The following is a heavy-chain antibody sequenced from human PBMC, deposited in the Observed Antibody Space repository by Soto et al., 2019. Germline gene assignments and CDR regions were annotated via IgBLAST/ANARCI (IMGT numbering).Heavy chain of an antibody. Sequence: GGSLRLSCAASGFTFSSYGMHWVRQAPGKGLEWVAVIWYDGSNKYYADSVKGRFTISRDNSKNTLYLQMNSLRAEDTAVYYCARDQMVATIYYYYGMDVWGQGTTVTVSS. J-gene: IGHJ6*02. V-gene: IGHV3-33*01. D-gene: IGHD5-12*01. CDR3: ARDQMVATIYYYYGMDV. CDR1: GFTFSSYG. CDR2: IWYDGSNK.